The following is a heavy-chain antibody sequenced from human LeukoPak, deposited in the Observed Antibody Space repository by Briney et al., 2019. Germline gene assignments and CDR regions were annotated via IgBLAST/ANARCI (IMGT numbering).Heavy chain of an antibody. CDR2: ISYDGSNK. CDR1: GFTFSSYA. D-gene: IGHD6-13*01. V-gene: IGHV3-30-3*01. J-gene: IGHJ5*02. Sequence: PGRSLRLSCAASGFTFSSYAMPWVRQAPGKGLEWVAVISYDGSNKYYADSVKGRFTISRDNSKNTLYLQMNSLRAEDTAVSYCAREGDTGIAAVDNWFDPWGQGTLVTVSS. CDR3: AREGDTGIAAVDNWFDP.